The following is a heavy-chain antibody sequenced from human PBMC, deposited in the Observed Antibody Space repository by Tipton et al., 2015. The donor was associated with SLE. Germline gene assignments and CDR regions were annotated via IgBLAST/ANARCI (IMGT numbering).Heavy chain of an antibody. Sequence: TLSLTCAVSGYSISSGYYWGWIPQPPGKGLEGIGRLYHSGGNYYNPSLKRRDPISVDTYKNQFSRTLSSVTAADTAGYYCARYLAATRRVGYYYGMDVWGQGTTVTVSS. CDR2: LYHSGGN. CDR1: GYSISSGYY. CDR3: ARYLAATRRVGYYYGMDV. V-gene: IGHV4-38-2*01. J-gene: IGHJ6*02. D-gene: IGHD1-26*01.